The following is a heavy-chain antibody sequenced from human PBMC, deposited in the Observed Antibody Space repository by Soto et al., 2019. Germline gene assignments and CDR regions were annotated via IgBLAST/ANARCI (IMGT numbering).Heavy chain of an antibody. V-gene: IGHV1-3*01. Sequence: ASVKVSCKASGYTFTSYAMHWVRQAPGQRLEWMGWINAGNGNTKYSQKFQGRVTITRDTSASTAYMELSSLRSEDMAVYYCARVYSSGWSHFDYWGQGTLVTVSS. J-gene: IGHJ4*02. D-gene: IGHD6-19*01. CDR2: INAGNGNT. CDR3: ARVYSSGWSHFDY. CDR1: GYTFTSYA.